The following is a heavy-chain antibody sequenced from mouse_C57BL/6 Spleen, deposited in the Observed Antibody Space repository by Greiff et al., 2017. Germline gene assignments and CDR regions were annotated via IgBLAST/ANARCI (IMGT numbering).Heavy chain of an antibody. CDR1: GFTFSDYG. CDR3: ATITTVVAPAY. D-gene: IGHD1-1*01. V-gene: IGHV5-17*01. Sequence: EVKLMESGGGLVKPGGSLKLSCAASGFTFSDYGMHWVRQAPEKGLEWVAYISSGSSTIYYADTVKGRFTISRDTAKNTLFLQMTSLRSEDTAMYYCATITTVVAPAYWGQGTLVTVSA. CDR2: ISSGSSTI. J-gene: IGHJ3*01.